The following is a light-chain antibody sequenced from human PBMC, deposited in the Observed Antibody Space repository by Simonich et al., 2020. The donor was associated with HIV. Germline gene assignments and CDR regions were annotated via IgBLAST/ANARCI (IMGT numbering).Light chain of an antibody. J-gene: IGKJ1*01. CDR2: DAS. CDR3: QQYYSTPRT. CDR1: QSVSSY. V-gene: IGKV3-11*01. Sequence: EIVLTQSPATLSLSPGERGTLSCRASQSVSSYLAWDKQKPGQAPRLLIYDASNRATGIPARFSGSGSGTDFTLTISSLEPEDFAVYYCQQYYSTPRTFGQGTKVDIK.